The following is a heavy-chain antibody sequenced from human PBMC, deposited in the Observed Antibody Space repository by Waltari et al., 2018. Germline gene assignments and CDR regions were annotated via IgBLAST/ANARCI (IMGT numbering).Heavy chain of an antibody. CDR1: GFIFRNAW. CDR3: TTDPLGP. J-gene: IGHJ5*02. V-gene: IGHV3-15*01. CDR2: IKSQSDGGTR. Sequence: EVQFVESGGGLVKPGGSLRLYCTVSGFIFRNAWRSWVRQAPGKGPEWVGRIKSQSDGGTRDYAAPVKGRFSISREDSKNLMFLQMNSLTIEDTAVYYCTTDPLGPWGQGTLVTVSS.